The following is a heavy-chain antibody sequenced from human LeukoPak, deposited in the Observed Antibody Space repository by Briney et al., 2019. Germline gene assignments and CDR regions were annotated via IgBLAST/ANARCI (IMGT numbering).Heavy chain of an antibody. CDR3: ARDVHGDYGSGWFDP. CDR2: IMPLFGTA. V-gene: IGHV1-69*05. Sequence: SVKVSCKTSGGTFNNSAISWLRQAPGQGLEWLGGIMPLFGTAGYAQKFQGRVTITKDESPRTVYLELTSLTSDDTAVYHCARDVHGDYGSGWFDPWGQGTLVSVSS. J-gene: IGHJ5*02. D-gene: IGHD4-17*01. CDR1: GGTFNNSA.